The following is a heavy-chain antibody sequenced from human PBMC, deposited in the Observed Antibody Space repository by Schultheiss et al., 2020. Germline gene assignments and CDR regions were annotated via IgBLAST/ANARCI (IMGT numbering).Heavy chain of an antibody. CDR3: AREWGPDILTGYIH. CDR2: INPNSGGT. CDR1: GYTFTGYY. Sequence: AYVTVSGKASGYTFTGYYMHWVRQAPGQGLEWMGWINPNSGGTNYAQKFQGRVTMTRDTSISTAYMELSRLRSDDTAVYYCAREWGPDILTGYIHWGQGTLVTVLL. D-gene: IGHD3-9*01. J-gene: IGHJ4*02. V-gene: IGHV1-2*02.